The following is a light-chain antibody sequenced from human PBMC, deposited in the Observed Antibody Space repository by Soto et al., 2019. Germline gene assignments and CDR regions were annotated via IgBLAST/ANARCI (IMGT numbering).Light chain of an antibody. Sequence: EIVLTQSPGTLSLSPGEIATLSFRASQSLTNNYFAWYQQKPGRALRLLIDGASTRATGIPDRFSGSGSGTDFTLTISRLEPEDVAVYYCQQYEAVVTFGQGTKVDIK. CDR2: GAS. CDR3: QQYEAVVT. J-gene: IGKJ1*01. V-gene: IGKV3-20*01. CDR1: QSLTNNY.